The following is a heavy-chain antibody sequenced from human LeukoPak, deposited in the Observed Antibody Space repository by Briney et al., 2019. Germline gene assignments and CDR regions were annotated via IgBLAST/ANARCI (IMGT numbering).Heavy chain of an antibody. CDR1: GGTFSSYA. CDR3: ARDRWNYYDSSGYTSGTDRGLNWFDP. Sequence: ASVKVSCKASGGTFSSYAISWVRQAPGQGLEWMGGIIPIFGTANYAQKFQGRVTITADESTSTAYMELSSLRSEDTAVYYCARDRWNYYDSSGYTSGTDRGLNWFDPWGQGTLVTVSS. CDR2: IIPIFGTA. V-gene: IGHV1-69*13. J-gene: IGHJ5*02. D-gene: IGHD3-22*01.